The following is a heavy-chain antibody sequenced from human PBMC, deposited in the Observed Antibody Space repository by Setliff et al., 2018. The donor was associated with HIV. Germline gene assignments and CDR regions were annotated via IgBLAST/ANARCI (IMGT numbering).Heavy chain of an antibody. CDR1: GFTFSSYS. CDR3: GNKGGQV. D-gene: IGHD3-16*01. CDR2: ISSSGSYI. J-gene: IGHJ1*01. Sequence: PGGSLRLSCAASGFTFSSYSMNWVRQAPGKGLEWVSSISSSGSYIYYAVSVKGRFTISRDNAKNSLYLQMNSLRVEDTAMYYCGNKGGQVWGPGTQVTVSS. V-gene: IGHV3-21*03.